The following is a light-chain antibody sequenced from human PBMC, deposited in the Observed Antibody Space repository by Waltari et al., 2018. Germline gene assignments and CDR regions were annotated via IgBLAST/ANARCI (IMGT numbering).Light chain of an antibody. CDR1: QSVSSN. CDR2: GAS. Sequence: EIVMTQSPATLSVSPGERATLSCRASQSVSSNLAWYQRKPGQAPRLLIYGASSRATGIPARFSGSGSGTEFTLTISGLQSEDFAVYYCQQYNDWPPWTFGQGTEVEI. V-gene: IGKV3-15*01. J-gene: IGKJ1*01. CDR3: QQYNDWPPWT.